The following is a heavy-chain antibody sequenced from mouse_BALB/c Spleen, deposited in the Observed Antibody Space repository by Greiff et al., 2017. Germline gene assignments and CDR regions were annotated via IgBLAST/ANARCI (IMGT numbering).Heavy chain of an antibody. CDR3: ARNTGVDD. D-gene: IGHD4-1*01. V-gene: IGHV1-7*01. Sequence: VQLQQSGAELAKPGASVKMSCKASGYTFTSYWMHWVKQRPGQGLEWIGYINPSTGYTEYNQKFKDKATLTADKSSSTDYMQLSSLTSEDSAVYYCARNTGVDDWGQGTTLTVSS. CDR1: GYTFTSYW. CDR2: INPSTGYT. J-gene: IGHJ2*01.